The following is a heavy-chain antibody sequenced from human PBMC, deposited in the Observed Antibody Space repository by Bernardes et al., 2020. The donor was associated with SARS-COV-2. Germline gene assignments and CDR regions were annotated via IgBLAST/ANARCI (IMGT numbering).Heavy chain of an antibody. CDR3: ARVSRVRIELFHYQREIDY. Sequence: GSLRLPSAASVFTFSSYSMNWVRPAPGKGLEWVSYISSSSTTTYYADSVRGRFTISRDNAKNSLFLQMNSLRAEDTAVYYCARVSRVRIELFHYQREIDYWGQGTLVTVSS. CDR1: VFTFSSYS. J-gene: IGHJ4*02. V-gene: IGHV3-48*01. CDR2: ISSSSTTT. D-gene: IGHD3-10*01.